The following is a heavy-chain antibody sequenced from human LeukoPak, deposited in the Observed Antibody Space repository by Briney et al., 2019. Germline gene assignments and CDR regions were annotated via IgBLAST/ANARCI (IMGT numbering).Heavy chain of an antibody. CDR2: MYYSGSS. D-gene: IGHD3-10*01. J-gene: IGHJ6*03. V-gene: IGHV4-59*11. CDR1: GGSISSHY. Sequence: SETLSLTCTVSGGSISSHYWSWIRQPPGKGLEWIGYMYYSGSSKYNPSLKSRVTISVDTSKNQFSLKLSSVTAADTAVYFCARADSANYYDSGRYFNYFYMDVWGRGTTVTVSS. CDR3: ARADSANYYDSGRYFNYFYMDV.